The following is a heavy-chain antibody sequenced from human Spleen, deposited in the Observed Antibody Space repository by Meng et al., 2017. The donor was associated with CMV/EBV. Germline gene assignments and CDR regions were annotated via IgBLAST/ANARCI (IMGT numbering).Heavy chain of an antibody. Sequence: SETLSLTCTVSDGSVSSDTYYWSWIRQYPGKGLEWIGYIYYSGSTYYNPSLKSRVTISIDTSKNQFSLKLNSVTAADTAVYYCARDLWTMTVTGTDHWYDPWGQGTLVTVSS. J-gene: IGHJ5*02. CDR3: ARDLWTMTVTGTDHWYDP. V-gene: IGHV4-31*03. CDR2: IYYSGST. CDR1: DGSVSSDTYY. D-gene: IGHD1/OR15-1a*01.